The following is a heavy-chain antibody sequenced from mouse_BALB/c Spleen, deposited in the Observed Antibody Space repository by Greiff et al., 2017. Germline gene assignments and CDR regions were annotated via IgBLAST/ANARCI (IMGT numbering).Heavy chain of an antibody. J-gene: IGHJ4*01. Sequence: DVKLVESGGGLVQPGGSRKLSCAASGFTFSSFGMHWVRQAPEKGLEWVAYISSGSSTIYYADTVKGRFTISRDNPKNTLFLQMTSLRSEDTAMYYCARIYDYGAMDYWGQGTSVTVSS. CDR1: GFTFSSFG. V-gene: IGHV5-17*02. CDR3: ARIYDYGAMDY. D-gene: IGHD2-4*01. CDR2: ISSGSSTI.